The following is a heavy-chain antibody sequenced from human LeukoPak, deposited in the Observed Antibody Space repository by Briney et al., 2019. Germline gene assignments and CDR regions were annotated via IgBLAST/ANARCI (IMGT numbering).Heavy chain of an antibody. D-gene: IGHD5-12*01. V-gene: IGHV3-11*01. CDR2: ISSSGSTI. J-gene: IGHJ4*02. CDR3: ARDQRWLRPDY. Sequence: GSLSLSCAASGFTFDDYAMHWVRQAPGKGLEWVSYISSSGSTIYYADSVKGRFTISRDNAKNSLYLQMNSLRAEDTAVYYCARDQRWLRPDYWGQGTLVTVSS. CDR1: GFTFDDYA.